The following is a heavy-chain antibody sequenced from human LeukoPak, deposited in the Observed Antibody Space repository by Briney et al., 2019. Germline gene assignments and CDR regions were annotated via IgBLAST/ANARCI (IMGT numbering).Heavy chain of an antibody. CDR2: ISSSSSYI. J-gene: IGHJ6*04. D-gene: IGHD3-10*02. CDR1: GFTFTTYE. Sequence: GGSLRLSCAASGFTFTTYEMNWVRQAPGKGLEWVSSISSSSSYIYYADSVKGRFTISRDNAKNSLYLQMNSLRAEDTAVYYCAELGITMIGGVWGKGTTVTISS. CDR3: AELGITMIGGV. V-gene: IGHV3-21*01.